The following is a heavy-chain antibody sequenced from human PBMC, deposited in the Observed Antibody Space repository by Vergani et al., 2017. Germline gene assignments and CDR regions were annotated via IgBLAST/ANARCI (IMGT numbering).Heavy chain of an antibody. CDR3: ARGSGLRNYYYYYMDV. Sequence: QVQLQQWGAGLLKPSVTLSLTCAVYGGSFSGYYWSWIRQPPGKGLEWIGEINHSGSTNYNPSLKSRVTISVDTSKNQFSLKLSSVTAADTAVYYCARGSGLRNYYYYYMDVWGKGP. J-gene: IGHJ6*03. V-gene: IGHV4-34*01. CDR1: GGSFSGYY. D-gene: IGHD3-10*01. CDR2: INHSGST.